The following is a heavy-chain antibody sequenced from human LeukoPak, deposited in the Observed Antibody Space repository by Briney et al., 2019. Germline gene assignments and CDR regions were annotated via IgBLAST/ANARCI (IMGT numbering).Heavy chain of an antibody. D-gene: IGHD3-16*02. CDR2: INPGGGST. CDR1: GYTFTSYY. CDR3: AVSAFDY. J-gene: IGHJ4*02. V-gene: IGHV1-46*04. Sequence: ASVKVSCKASGYTFTSYYMHWVRQAPGQGLEWMGIINPGGGSTSYAQKLQGRVTMTWDTSTSTVYMELSSLRSEDTAVYYCAVSAFDYWGQGTLVTVSS.